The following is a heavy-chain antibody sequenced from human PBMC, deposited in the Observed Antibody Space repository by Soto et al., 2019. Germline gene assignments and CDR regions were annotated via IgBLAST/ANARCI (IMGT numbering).Heavy chain of an antibody. V-gene: IGHV1-8*01. CDR2: MNPNSGNT. CDR3: ARRTRRDGYNTDY. J-gene: IGHJ4*02. Sequence: ASVKVSCKASGYTFTSYDINWVRQATGQGLERMGWMNPNSGNTGYAQKFQGRVTMTRNTSISTAYMELSSLRSEDTAVYYCARRTRRDGYNTDYWGQGTLVTVSS. D-gene: IGHD5-12*01. CDR1: GYTFTSYD.